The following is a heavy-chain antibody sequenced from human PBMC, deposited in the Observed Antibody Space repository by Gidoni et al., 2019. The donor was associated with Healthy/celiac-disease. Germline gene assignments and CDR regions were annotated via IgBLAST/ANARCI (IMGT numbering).Heavy chain of an antibody. CDR1: GFTFSDYY. Sequence: QVQLVESGGGLVKPGGSLRLSCAASGFTFSDYYMSWIRQAPGKGLGWVSYISSSSSYTNYADSVKGRFTISRDNAKNSLYLQMNSLRAEDTAVYYCARGYSGYDDAFDIWGQGTMVTVSS. V-gene: IGHV3-11*05. CDR3: ARGYSGYDDAFDI. D-gene: IGHD5-12*01. CDR2: ISSSSSYT. J-gene: IGHJ3*02.